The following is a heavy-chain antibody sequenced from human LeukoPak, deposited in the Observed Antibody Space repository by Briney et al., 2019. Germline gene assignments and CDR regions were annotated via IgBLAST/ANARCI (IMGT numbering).Heavy chain of an antibody. CDR3: ARSVSAYAGRGWFDP. D-gene: IGHD5-12*01. CDR1: GGSIRSLGYS. J-gene: IGHJ5*02. CDR2: MYYTGTT. Sequence: SETLSLTCSVSGGSIRSLGYSWGWIRQPPGKGLEWIASMYYTGTTYYNPSLKSRVTMSVDTSRNQFSLNLTSVTAADTAVFYCARSVSAYAGRGWFDPWGQGTLVTVSS. V-gene: IGHV4-39*07.